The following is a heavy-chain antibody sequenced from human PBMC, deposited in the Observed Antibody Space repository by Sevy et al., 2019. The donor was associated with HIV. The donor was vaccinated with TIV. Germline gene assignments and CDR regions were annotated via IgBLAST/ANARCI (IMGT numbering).Heavy chain of an antibody. Sequence: ASVKVSCKASGYTFTSYDINWVRQATGQGLEWMGWMNPNSGNTGYAQKFQGRVTMTRNTSISTAYMELSSLRSEDTAVYYCALDFPVTAMVRYYHYGMDVWGQGTTVTVSS. V-gene: IGHV1-8*01. CDR3: ALDFPVTAMVRYYHYGMDV. D-gene: IGHD5-18*01. CDR1: GYTFTSYD. CDR2: MNPNSGNT. J-gene: IGHJ6*02.